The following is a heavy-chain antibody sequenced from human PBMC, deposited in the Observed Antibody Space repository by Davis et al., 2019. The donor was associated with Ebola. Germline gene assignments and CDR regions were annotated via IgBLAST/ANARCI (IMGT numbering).Heavy chain of an antibody. D-gene: IGHD2-15*01. CDR2: IYYSGST. Sequence: SETLSLTCTVSGGSISSYYWSWIRQPPGKGLEWIGYIYYSGSTNYNPSLKSRVTISVDTSKNQFSLKLSSVTAADTAVYYCARLVRCSGGSCYRRAHNWFDPWGQGALVTVSP. J-gene: IGHJ5*02. CDR3: ARLVRCSGGSCYRRAHNWFDP. V-gene: IGHV4-59*08. CDR1: GGSISSYY.